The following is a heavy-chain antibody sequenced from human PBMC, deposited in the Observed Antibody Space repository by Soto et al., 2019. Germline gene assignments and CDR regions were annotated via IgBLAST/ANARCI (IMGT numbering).Heavy chain of an antibody. CDR3: AKAFYPSVAISSGDY. D-gene: IGHD3-22*01. J-gene: IGHJ4*02. CDR2: ISYDGHTQ. Sequence: QVQLVESGGGVVQPGRSLRLSCAASGFNFRNYDMHWVRQAPGKGLEWVAVISYDGHTQNYADSVKGRFTISRDNSKNTVYLQMNRLSAEDAAHYYCAKAFYPSVAISSGDYWGQGTLVTVSS. CDR1: GFNFRNYD. V-gene: IGHV3-30*18.